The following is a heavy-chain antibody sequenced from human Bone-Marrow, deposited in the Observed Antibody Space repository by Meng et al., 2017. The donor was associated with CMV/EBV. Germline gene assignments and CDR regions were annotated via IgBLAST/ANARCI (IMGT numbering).Heavy chain of an antibody. CDR3: ARFDDFWSGYFDD. D-gene: IGHD3-3*01. J-gene: IGHJ4*02. CDR2: ISSSGSTI. Sequence: GGSLRLSCAASGFTFSDYYMSWIRQAPGKGLEWVSYISSSGSTIYYEDSVKGRFTISRDNAKNSLYLQMNSLRAEDTAVYYCARFDDFWSGYFDDWGQRTLVTVSS. CDR1: GFTFSDYY. V-gene: IGHV3-11*04.